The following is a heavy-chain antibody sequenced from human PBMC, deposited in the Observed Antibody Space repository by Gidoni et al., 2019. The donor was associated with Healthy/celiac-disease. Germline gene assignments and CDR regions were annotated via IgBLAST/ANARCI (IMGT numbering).Heavy chain of an antibody. V-gene: IGHV3-23*01. J-gene: IGHJ4*02. CDR1: SSYS. CDR3: AKGDEDYDESSGYCIDY. CDR2: FSGSGGST. D-gene: IGHD3-22*01. Sequence: SSYSMSWVRPDPGKGLEWVSAFSGSGGSTYYSDSVKGRFTISRDNSKKTLYMQMNSLRAEDTAVYYCAKGDEDYDESSGYCIDYWGQGTLVTVSS.